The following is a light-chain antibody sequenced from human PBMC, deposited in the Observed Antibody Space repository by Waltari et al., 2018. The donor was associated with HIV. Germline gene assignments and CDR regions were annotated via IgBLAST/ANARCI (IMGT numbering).Light chain of an antibody. CDR1: QAVNNNY. CDR2: GAS. CDR3: QQYGSSPYT. Sequence: EIVLTQSPGTLSLSPGERATLSCRATQAVNNNYLAWYQQKPGQAPRLLIYGASSRATGIPDRFSGGGSGTDFTRTISRLDPEDFAVYFCQQYGSSPYTFGQGTKLEIK. J-gene: IGKJ2*01. V-gene: IGKV3-20*01.